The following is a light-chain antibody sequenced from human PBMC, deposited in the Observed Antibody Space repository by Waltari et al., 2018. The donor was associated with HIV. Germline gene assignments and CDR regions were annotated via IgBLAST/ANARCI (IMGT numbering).Light chain of an antibody. V-gene: IGLV2-14*01. CDR2: EVS. CDR3: SSYTSSNTLA. Sequence: QSALTQPASVSGSPGQSITISCTGTSSDVGTYNYVSWYQQHPGKAPKLMISEVSNRPSGVSILFSGSKSGNTASLTISGLQAEDEADYYCSSYTSSNTLAFGGGTKLTVL. CDR1: SSDVGTYNY. J-gene: IGLJ2*01.